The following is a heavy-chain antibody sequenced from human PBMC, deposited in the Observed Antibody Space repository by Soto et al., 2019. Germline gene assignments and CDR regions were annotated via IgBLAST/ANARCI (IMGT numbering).Heavy chain of an antibody. V-gene: IGHV3-48*02. D-gene: IGHD2-15*01. J-gene: IGHJ6*02. Sequence: EVQLVESGGGLVQPGGSLRLSCAVSGYTFSHYSINWVRQAPGKGLEWISYISSTGATTYYADSVEGRFTTSRDHAKDSLYLQMNNLRDEDTAVYYCARAGRYCSGGRCDYHNYGMDVWGQGTKVTVSS. CDR3: ARAGRYCSGGRCDYHNYGMDV. CDR1: GYTFSHYS. CDR2: ISSTGATT.